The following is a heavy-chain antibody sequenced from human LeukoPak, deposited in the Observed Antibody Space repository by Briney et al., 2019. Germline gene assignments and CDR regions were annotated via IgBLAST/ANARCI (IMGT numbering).Heavy chain of an antibody. V-gene: IGHV3-7*01. Sequence: GGSLRLSCAASGFTFSSYWMSWVRQAPGKGLEWVANIKQDGSEKYYVDSVKGRFTISRDNAKNSLYLQMNSLRAEDTAVYYCARLHDSSGYYYDYWGQGTLVTVSS. D-gene: IGHD3-22*01. CDR1: GFTFSSYW. CDR2: IKQDGSEK. CDR3: ARLHDSSGYYYDY. J-gene: IGHJ4*02.